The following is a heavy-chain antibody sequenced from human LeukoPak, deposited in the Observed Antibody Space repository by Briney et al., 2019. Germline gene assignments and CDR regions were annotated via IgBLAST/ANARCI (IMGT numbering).Heavy chain of an antibody. CDR3: ARGQSYYDFWSGYTQTSFDY. CDR1: GDSVSSNSAA. CDR2: TYYRSKWYN. D-gene: IGHD3-3*01. J-gene: IGHJ4*02. V-gene: IGHV6-1*01. Sequence: SQTLSLTCAISGDSVSSNSAAWNWIRQSPSRGLEWLGRTYYRSKWYNDYAVSVKSRITINPDTSKNRFSLKLSSVTAADTAVYYCARGQSYYDFWSGYTQTSFDYWGQGTLVTVSS.